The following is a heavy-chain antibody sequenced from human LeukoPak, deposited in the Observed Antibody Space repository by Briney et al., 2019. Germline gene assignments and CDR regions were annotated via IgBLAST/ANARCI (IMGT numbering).Heavy chain of an antibody. J-gene: IGHJ4*02. CDR2: IVVGSGNT. Sequence: SVKVSCKASGFTFTSSAMQWVRQARGQRLEWIGWIVVGSGNTNYAQKFQERVTITRDMSTSTAYMELSSLRSEDTAVYYCARVAPDYYDPGDYWGQGTLVTVSS. D-gene: IGHD3-22*01. CDR3: ARVAPDYYDPGDY. CDR1: GFTFTSSA. V-gene: IGHV1-58*02.